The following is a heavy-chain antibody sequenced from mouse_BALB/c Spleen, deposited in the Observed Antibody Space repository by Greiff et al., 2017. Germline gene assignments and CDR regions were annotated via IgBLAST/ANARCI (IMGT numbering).Heavy chain of an antibody. CDR3: ARSLYQGYAMDY. Sequence: VKLMESGAELMKPGASVKISCKATGYTFSSYWIEWVKQRPGHGLEWIGEILPGSGSTNYNEKFKGKATFTADTSSNTAYMQLSSLTSEDSAVYYCARSLYQGYAMDYWGQGTSVTVSS. D-gene: IGHD2-12*01. J-gene: IGHJ4*01. CDR2: ILPGSGST. CDR1: GYTFSSYW. V-gene: IGHV1-9*01.